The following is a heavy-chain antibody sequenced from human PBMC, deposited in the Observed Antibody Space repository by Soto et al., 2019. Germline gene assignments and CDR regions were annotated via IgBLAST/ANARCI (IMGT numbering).Heavy chain of an antibody. CDR1: GYTFTSYA. V-gene: IGHV1-3*01. J-gene: IGHJ5*02. CDR2: INAGNGNT. CDR3: ARDQVVVVPAAYLNWFDP. Sequence: ASVKLSCKASGYTFTSYAMHWVRQAPGQRLEWMGWINAGNGNTKYSQKFQGRVTITRDTSASTAYMELSRLRSEDTAVYYCARDQVVVVPAAYLNWFDPWGQGTLVTVSS. D-gene: IGHD2-2*01.